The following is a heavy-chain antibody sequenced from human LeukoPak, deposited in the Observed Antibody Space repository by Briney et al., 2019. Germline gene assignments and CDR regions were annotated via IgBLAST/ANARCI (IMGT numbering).Heavy chain of an antibody. CDR3: AKGAGTDRT. CDR2: ISAGGVRT. CDR1: GFTSCSYA. Sequence: GGSLRLSSAASGFTSCSYALSWGRQAPGEGVYGVSVISAGGVRTQYADSVKGPSTDTRDNSNNTWNLQMNSLRAEDSAVYCWAKGAGTDRTWGQGALVTVSS. V-gene: IGHV3-23*01. J-gene: IGHJ5*02.